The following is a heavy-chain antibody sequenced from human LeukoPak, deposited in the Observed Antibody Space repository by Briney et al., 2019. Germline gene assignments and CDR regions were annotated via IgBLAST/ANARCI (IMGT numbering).Heavy chain of an antibody. CDR3: RQNYRDV. CDR1: GGSFSGYY. Sequence: SETLSLTCAVYGGSFSGYYWSWIRQPPGKGLEWIGEINHSGSTSYNPSLKSRVTISVDTSKNQFSLKLSSVTAADTAVYYCRQNYRDVWRKGTTVSDCS. J-gene: IGHJ6*03. V-gene: IGHV4-34*01. CDR2: INHSGST.